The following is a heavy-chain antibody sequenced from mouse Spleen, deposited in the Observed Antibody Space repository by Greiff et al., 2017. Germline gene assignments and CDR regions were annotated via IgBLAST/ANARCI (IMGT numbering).Heavy chain of an antibody. CDR3: ARRGYSYYFDY. CDR2: INPSTGGT. V-gene: IGHV1-42*01. D-gene: IGHD2-3*01. CDR1: GYSFTGYY. J-gene: IGHJ2*01. Sequence: EVQLQQSGPELVKPGASVKISCKASGYSFTGYYMNWVKQSPEKSLEWIGEINPSTGGTTYNQKFKAKATLTVDKSSSTAYMQLKSLTSEDSAVYYCARRGYSYYFDYWGQGTTLTVSS.